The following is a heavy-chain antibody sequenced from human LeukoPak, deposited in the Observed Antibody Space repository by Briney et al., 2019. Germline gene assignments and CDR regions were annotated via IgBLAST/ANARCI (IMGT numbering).Heavy chain of an antibody. CDR2: ISATGGST. CDR3: AKKAGSYVREGYFDY. CDR1: GFSFNSYA. J-gene: IGHJ4*02. V-gene: IGHV3-23*01. Sequence: PGGSLRLSCAASGFSFNSYAMSWVRQAPGKGLEWVSGISATGGSTYHADSVKGRFTFSRDNSKNTLYLQMNSLRAEDTAVYYCAKKAGSYVREGYFDYWGQGTLVTVSS. D-gene: IGHD1-26*01.